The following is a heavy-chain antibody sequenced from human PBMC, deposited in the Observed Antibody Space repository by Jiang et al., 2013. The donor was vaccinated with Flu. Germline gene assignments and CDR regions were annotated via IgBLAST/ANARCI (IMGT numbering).Heavy chain of an antibody. V-gene: IGHV1-18*01. D-gene: IGHD1-1*01. CDR1: GYTFTSYG. CDR3: ARDRGWNDVWVKGPDWFDP. J-gene: IGHJ5*02. CDR2: ISAYNGNT. Sequence: SGAEVKKPGASVKVSCKASGYTFTSYGISWVRQAPGQGLEWMGWISAYNGNTNYAQKLQGRVTMTTDTSTSTAYMELRSLRSDDTAVYYCARDRGWNDVWVKGPDWFDPWGQGTLVTVSS.